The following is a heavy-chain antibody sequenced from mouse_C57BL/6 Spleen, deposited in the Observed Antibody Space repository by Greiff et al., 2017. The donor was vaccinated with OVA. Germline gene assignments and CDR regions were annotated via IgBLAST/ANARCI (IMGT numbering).Heavy chain of an antibody. CDR3: ARGGPYDYEA. Sequence: QAHLQQPAAQPVTSGASVKLSRMASGYTFTSYWITWVKQRPGQGLEWIGDIYPGSGSTNYNEKFKSKATLTVDTSSSTAYMQLSSLTSEDAAVYDCARGGPYDYEAWSQGTTLTVCS. V-gene: IGHV1-55*01. J-gene: IGHJ2*01. CDR2: IYPGSGST. D-gene: IGHD2-4*01. CDR1: GYTFTSYW.